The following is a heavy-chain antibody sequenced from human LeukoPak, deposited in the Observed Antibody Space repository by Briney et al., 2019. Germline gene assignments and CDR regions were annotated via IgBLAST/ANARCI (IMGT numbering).Heavy chain of an antibody. CDR3: ARDLGGSGWYVNY. V-gene: IGHV4-39*02. CDR1: GGSISSNSYY. D-gene: IGHD6-19*01. J-gene: IGHJ4*02. CDR2: IYYSGST. Sequence: PSETLSLTCAVSGGSISSNSYYWGWIRQPPGKGLEWIGSIYYSGSTYYNPSLKSRVTISVDTSKNQFSLKLSSVTAADTAVYYCARDLGGSGWYVNYWGQGTLVTVSS.